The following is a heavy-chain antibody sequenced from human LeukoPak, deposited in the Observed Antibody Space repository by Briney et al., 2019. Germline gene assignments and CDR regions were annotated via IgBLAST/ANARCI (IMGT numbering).Heavy chain of an antibody. J-gene: IGHJ4*02. V-gene: IGHV3-30*02. CDR1: GFTFSSYG. Sequence: SGGSLRLSCAASGFTFSSYGMHWVRQAPGKGLEWVAFIRYDGSNKYYADSVKGRFTISRDNSKNTLYLQMNSLRAEDTAVYYCTKDPVVYYYDSSGYYTPPYYFDYWGQGTLVTVSS. D-gene: IGHD3-22*01. CDR3: TKDPVVYYYDSSGYYTPPYYFDY. CDR2: IRYDGSNK.